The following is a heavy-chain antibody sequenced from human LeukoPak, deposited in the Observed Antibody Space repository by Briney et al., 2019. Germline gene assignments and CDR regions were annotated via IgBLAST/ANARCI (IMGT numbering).Heavy chain of an antibody. Sequence: ASVKVSCKASGYTFSDYYMHWVRQAPGQGLEWMGWINPNSGGTNYAQKFQGRVTMTRDTSISTAYMELSRLRSDDTAVYYCARGSFYSSSWYDVNYWGQGTLVTVSS. CDR3: ARGSFYSSSWYDVNY. CDR1: GYTFSDYY. V-gene: IGHV1-2*02. D-gene: IGHD6-13*01. J-gene: IGHJ4*02. CDR2: INPNSGGT.